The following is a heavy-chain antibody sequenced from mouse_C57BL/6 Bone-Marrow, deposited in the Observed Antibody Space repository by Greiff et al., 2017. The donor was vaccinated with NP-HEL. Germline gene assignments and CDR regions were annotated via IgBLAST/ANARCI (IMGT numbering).Heavy chain of an antibody. CDR3: ARSYGPYAMDY. J-gene: IGHJ4*01. D-gene: IGHD1-1*02. CDR1: GYTFTSYW. Sequence: VQLQQPGAELVKPGASVKLSCKASGYTFTSYWMHWVKQRPGQGLEWIGMIHPNSGSTNYNEKFKSKATLTVDKSSSTAYMQLSSLTSEDAAVYYCARSYGPYAMDYWGQGTSVTVSS. CDR2: IHPNSGST. V-gene: IGHV1-64*01.